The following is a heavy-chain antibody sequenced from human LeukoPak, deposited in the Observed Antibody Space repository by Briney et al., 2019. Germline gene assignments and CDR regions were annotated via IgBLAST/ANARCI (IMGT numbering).Heavy chain of an antibody. Sequence: SENLSLTCTVSGGSVSSGTYYWSWIRQPPGKGLEWIGYIYYSGSTNYNPSLKSRITISVDTSKNQFSLKLSSVTAADTAVYYCATGDWYPLDYWGQGTLVTVSS. D-gene: IGHD3-9*01. CDR3: ATGDWYPLDY. CDR1: GGSVSSGTYY. J-gene: IGHJ4*02. V-gene: IGHV4-61*01. CDR2: IYYSGST.